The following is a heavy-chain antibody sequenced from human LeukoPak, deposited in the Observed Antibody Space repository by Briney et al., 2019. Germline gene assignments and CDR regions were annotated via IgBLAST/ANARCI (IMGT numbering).Heavy chain of an antibody. Sequence: PSETLSLTCTVSGGSISSYYWSWIRQPAGKGLEWIGRIYTSGTTHYNPSLKSRVTMSVDTSKNQFSLKLSSVTAADTAVYYCARHQGRITMVRGVPYWGQGTLVTVSS. J-gene: IGHJ4*02. CDR2: IYTSGTT. V-gene: IGHV4-4*07. CDR3: ARHQGRITMVRGVPY. CDR1: GGSISSYY. D-gene: IGHD3-10*01.